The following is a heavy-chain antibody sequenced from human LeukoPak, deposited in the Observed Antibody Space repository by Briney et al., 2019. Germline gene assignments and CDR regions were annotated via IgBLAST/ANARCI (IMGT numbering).Heavy chain of an antibody. CDR2: IYYSGST. V-gene: IGHV4-59*12. J-gene: IGHJ5*02. CDR3: ARATMIVATNWFDP. D-gene: IGHD3-22*01. Sequence: SEALSLTCTVSGGSISSYYWSWIRQPPGRGLEWIGYIYYSGSTNYNPSLKSRVTISVDTSKNQFSLKLSSVTAADTAVYYCARATMIVATNWFDPWGQGTLVTVSS. CDR1: GGSISSYY.